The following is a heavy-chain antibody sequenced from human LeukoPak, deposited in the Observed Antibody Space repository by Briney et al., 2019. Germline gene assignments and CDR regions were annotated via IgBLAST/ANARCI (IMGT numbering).Heavy chain of an antibody. CDR1: GFTFSSYA. D-gene: IGHD3-10*01. J-gene: IGHJ4*02. CDR2: ISYDGSNK. CDR3: AREWRRRFGELLSYPYFDY. V-gene: IGHV3-30-3*01. Sequence: GGSLRLSCAASGFTFSSYAMHWVRQAPGKGLEGVAVISYDGSNKYYADTVKGRFTISRDNSKNTLYLQMNSLRAEDTAVYYCAREWRRRFGELLSYPYFDYWGQGTLVTVSS.